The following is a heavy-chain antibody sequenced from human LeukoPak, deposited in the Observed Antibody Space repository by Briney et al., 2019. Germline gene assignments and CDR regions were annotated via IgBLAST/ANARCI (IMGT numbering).Heavy chain of an antibody. D-gene: IGHD5-18*01. CDR2: ISSSGSTI. CDR3: ARQQLQLWYD. CDR1: GFTFSNFE. V-gene: IGHV3-48*03. Sequence: PGGSLRLSCAASGFTFSNFEMNWVRQAPGKGLEWVSYISSSGSTIHYADSVKGRFTISRDNAKNSLYLQMNSPRAEDTAVYYCARQQLQLWYDWGQGTLVTVSS. J-gene: IGHJ4*02.